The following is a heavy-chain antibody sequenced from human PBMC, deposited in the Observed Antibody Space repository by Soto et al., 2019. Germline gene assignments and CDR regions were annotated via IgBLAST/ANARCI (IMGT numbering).Heavy chain of an antibody. Sequence: QVQVVESGGGVVQRGRSLRLSCTASGFTFSNYGMHWVRQAPGKGLEWVALVSYDERNTYYGGSVKGRFIISRDNSKNKMDLQMNSLRLEDTAVYYCAKSWYFGGPTLYLEDWGQGTLITVSS. CDR2: VSYDERNT. CDR3: AKSWYFGGPTLYLED. V-gene: IGHV3-30*18. CDR1: GFTFSNYG. D-gene: IGHD2-8*01. J-gene: IGHJ1*01.